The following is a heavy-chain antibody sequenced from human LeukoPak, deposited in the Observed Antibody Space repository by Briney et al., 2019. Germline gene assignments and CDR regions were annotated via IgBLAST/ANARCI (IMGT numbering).Heavy chain of an antibody. J-gene: IGHJ5*02. CDR3: ASGARDYYDSSGSRSWFDP. D-gene: IGHD3-22*01. V-gene: IGHV4-30-2*01. Sequence: PSETLSLTCAVSGGSISSGDYSWSWIRQPPGKGLEWIGYNYHSGSTYYNPSLKSRVTISVDRSKNQFSLRLSSVTAADTAVYYCASGARDYYDSSGSRSWFDPWGQGTLVTVSS. CDR1: GGSISSGDYS. CDR2: NYHSGST.